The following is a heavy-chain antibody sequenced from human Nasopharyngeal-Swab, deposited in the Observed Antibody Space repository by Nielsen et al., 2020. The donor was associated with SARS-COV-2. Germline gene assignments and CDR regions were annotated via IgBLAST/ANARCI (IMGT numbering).Heavy chain of an antibody. Sequence: GESLKISCAASGFIFSNYAMTWVRQAPGKGLEWVSSISSSSSYIYYADSVKGRFTISRDNAKNSLYLQMNSLRAEDTAVYYCARDHLMTVTIPYYYYGMDVWGQGTTVTVSS. CDR1: GFIFSNYA. V-gene: IGHV3-21*01. CDR2: ISSSSSYI. J-gene: IGHJ6*02. D-gene: IGHD4-11*01. CDR3: ARDHLMTVTIPYYYYGMDV.